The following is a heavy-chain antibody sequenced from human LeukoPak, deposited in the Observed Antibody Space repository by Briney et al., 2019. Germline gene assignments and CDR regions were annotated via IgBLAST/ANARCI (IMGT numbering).Heavy chain of an antibody. Sequence: GGSLRLSCAASGFTFSRYSMHWVRQAPGKGLVWVSRIISDGSSTTYAGSVKGRFTISRDNAKNMLYLQMNNLRAEDTAVYYCATDGGYAFDIWGQGTMVTVSS. J-gene: IGHJ3*02. V-gene: IGHV3-74*01. CDR1: GFTFSRYS. D-gene: IGHD3-10*01. CDR2: IISDGSST. CDR3: ATDGGYAFDI.